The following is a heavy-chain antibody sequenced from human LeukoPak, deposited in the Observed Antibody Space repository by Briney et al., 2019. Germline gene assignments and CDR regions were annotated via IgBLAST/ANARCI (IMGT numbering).Heavy chain of an antibody. CDR1: GGSISSYY. V-gene: IGHV4-59*01. Sequence: PSETLSLTCTVSGGSISSYYWSWIRQPPGKGLEWIGYIYSSGSTNYNPSLKSRLTISVDASKNQFSLKLTSVTAADTAVYYCARAYYYGSGSYGLDYWGRGTLVTVSS. D-gene: IGHD3-10*01. CDR3: ARAYYYGSGSYGLDY. J-gene: IGHJ4*02. CDR2: IYSSGST.